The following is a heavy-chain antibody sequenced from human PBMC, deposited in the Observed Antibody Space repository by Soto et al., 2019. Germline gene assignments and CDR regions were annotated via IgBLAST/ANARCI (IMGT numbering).Heavy chain of an antibody. Sequence: GGSLRLSCAASGFTFSSYAMHWVRQAPGKGLEWVAVISYDGSNKYYADSVKGRFTISRDSAGTSLFLRMDSVKVEDTAVYHCARVHLVAGSAFYCAMDVWGPGTAVTVSS. CDR1: GFTFSSYA. J-gene: IGHJ6*02. CDR2: ISYDGSNK. V-gene: IGHV3-30-3*01. CDR3: ARVHLVAGSAFYCAMDV. D-gene: IGHD6-6*01.